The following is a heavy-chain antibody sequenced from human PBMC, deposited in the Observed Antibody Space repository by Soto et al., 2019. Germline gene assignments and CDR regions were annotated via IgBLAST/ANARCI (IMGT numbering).Heavy chain of an antibody. CDR1: GYSISSGYQ. CDR3: ARDFYGSRAAGWFDP. D-gene: IGHD3-10*01. CDR2: VYHDGRT. Sequence: SETLSLTCAVSGYSISSGYQWGWIRRPPGKGPEWIGSVYHDGRTRYNPPLESRVTISVDTSKNQFSLKLNSVTVAGTAMYYCARDFYGSRAAGWFDPWGQGTLVTVS. J-gene: IGHJ5*02. V-gene: IGHV4-38-2*02.